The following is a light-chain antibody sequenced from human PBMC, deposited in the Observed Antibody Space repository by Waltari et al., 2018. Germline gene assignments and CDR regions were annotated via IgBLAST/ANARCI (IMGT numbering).Light chain of an antibody. V-gene: IGLV1-44*01. J-gene: IGLJ2*01. CDR1: YSQLRSNP. CDR2: SNN. Sequence: QSVLTQPPSASGTPGQRVTLSCPGGYSQLRSNPVARYQQLPGTAPKLLIYSNNQRPSGVPDLFSGSKSGTSASLAINGLQSDDEADYYCASWDDSLNGVVFGGGTKLTVL. CDR3: ASWDDSLNGVV.